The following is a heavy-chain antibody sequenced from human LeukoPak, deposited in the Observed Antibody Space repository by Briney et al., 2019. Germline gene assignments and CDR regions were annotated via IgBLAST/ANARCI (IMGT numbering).Heavy chain of an antibody. V-gene: IGHV3-53*01. D-gene: IGHD2-21*01. CDR1: GFTVSSNY. CDR2: IYSGGST. CDR3: ARDTPCDECP. Sequence: PGGSLRLSCAASGFTVSSNYMSRVRQAPGKGLEWDSVIYSGGSTYYADSVKGRFTISRDNSKNTLYLQMNSLRAEDTAVYYCARDTPCDECPWGQGTLVTVSS. J-gene: IGHJ5*02.